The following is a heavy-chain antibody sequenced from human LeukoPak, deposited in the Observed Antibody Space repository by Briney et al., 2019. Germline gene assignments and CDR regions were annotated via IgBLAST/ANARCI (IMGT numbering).Heavy chain of an antibody. CDR1: GFTFSSYG. CDR2: IWYDGSNK. J-gene: IGHJ4*02. Sequence: GGSLRLSCAASGFTFSSYGMHWVRQAPGKGLEWEAVIWYDGSNKYYADSVKGRFTISRDNAKTSLYLQMNSLRAEDTAVYYCARSLWPEDYWGQGILVTVSS. V-gene: IGHV3-33*01. D-gene: IGHD5-18*01. CDR3: ARSLWPEDY.